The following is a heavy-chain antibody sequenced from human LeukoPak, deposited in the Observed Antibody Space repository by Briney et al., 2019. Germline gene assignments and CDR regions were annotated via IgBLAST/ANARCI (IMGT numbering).Heavy chain of an antibody. Sequence: SGGSLRLSCATSGFSFSDYYMTWIRQAPGKGLEWISYISSSGTSTKHADSVKERFAISRDNAKNSLYLQMNSLRADDTAVYYCARYPVNPYYFDYWGQGALVTVSS. V-gene: IGHV3-11*03. CDR2: ISSSGTST. CDR3: ARYPVNPYYFDY. CDR1: GFSFSDYY. J-gene: IGHJ4*02. D-gene: IGHD1-14*01.